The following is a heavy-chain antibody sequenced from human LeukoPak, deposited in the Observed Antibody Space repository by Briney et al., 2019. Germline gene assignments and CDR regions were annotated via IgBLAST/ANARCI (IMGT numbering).Heavy chain of an antibody. CDR1: GGTFSSYA. D-gene: IGHD3-22*01. CDR3: ARVLFTDYYDSSGPSGEDY. V-gene: IGHV1-69*13. Sequence: SVKVSCKASGGTFSSYAISWVRQAPGQGLEWMGGIIPIFCTANYAQKFQGRVTITADESTSTAYMELSSLRSEDTAVYYCARVLFTDYYDSSGPSGEDYWGQGTLVTVSS. CDR2: IIPIFCTA. J-gene: IGHJ4*02.